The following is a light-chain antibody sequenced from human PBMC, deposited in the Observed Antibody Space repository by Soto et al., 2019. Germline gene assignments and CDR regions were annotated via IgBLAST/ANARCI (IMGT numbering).Light chain of an antibody. Sequence: QSALTQPPSASGSPGQSVTNSCTGTSSDVGAYNYVSWYQQEPGKAPKLMIYAVNKRPSGVPDRFSGSKSGNTASLTVSGLRAADEADYFCSSYAGGNNIMVFGGGTKLTVL. V-gene: IGLV2-8*01. CDR2: AVN. J-gene: IGLJ2*01. CDR1: SSDVGAYNY. CDR3: SSYAGGNNIMV.